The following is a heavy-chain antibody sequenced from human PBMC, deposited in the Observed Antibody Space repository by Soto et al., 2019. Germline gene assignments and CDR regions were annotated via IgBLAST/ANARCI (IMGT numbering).Heavy chain of an antibody. J-gene: IGHJ3*02. D-gene: IGHD3-10*01. V-gene: IGHV1-58*01. CDR1: GFTFTSSA. Sequence: QTQLVQSGPEVKKPGTSVKLSCKASGFTFTSSAVQWVRQARGQRLEWRGWIVVGSGNTNYAQRFQERVSITRDMSTGTAYMELSSLRSEDTAKYYCAADRSVLWLGDSFDIWGQGTMVTVSS. CDR3: AADRSVLWLGDSFDI. CDR2: IVVGSGNT.